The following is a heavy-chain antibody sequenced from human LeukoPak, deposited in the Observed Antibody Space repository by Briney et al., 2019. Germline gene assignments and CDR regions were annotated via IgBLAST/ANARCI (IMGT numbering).Heavy chain of an antibody. CDR3: ARGGLLQKYNCFDP. Sequence: GASVNVSCKASGYTFTNYYMQWGRQAPGQGLEWIGIINPSPGSTTYAQKFQGRVTMTRDTSTSTVYMELSSLRSEDTAVYYCARGGLLQKYNCFDPWGQGTLVTVSS. CDR1: GYTFTNYY. D-gene: IGHD3-10*01. CDR2: INPSPGST. J-gene: IGHJ5*02. V-gene: IGHV1-46*01.